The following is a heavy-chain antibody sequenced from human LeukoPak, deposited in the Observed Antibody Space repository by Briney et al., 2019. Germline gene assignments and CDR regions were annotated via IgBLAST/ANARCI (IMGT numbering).Heavy chain of an antibody. D-gene: IGHD3-9*01. J-gene: IGHJ3*02. V-gene: IGHV3-23*01. Sequence: PGGSLRLSCAGSGFTFSTYAMSWVRQAPGKGLEWVSSVANSGGSTHYAASVKGRFTISRDNSKNTLYLQMNSLRAEDTAVYYCAKDPRYFDWLFDAFDIWGQGTMVTVSS. CDR1: GFTFSTYA. CDR3: AKDPRYFDWLFDAFDI. CDR2: VANSGGST.